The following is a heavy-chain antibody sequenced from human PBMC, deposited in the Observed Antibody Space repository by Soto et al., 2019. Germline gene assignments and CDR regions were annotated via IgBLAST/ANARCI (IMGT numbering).Heavy chain of an antibody. Sequence: EVQLVESGGGLVQPGGSLRLSCEASGFTFRNYDMHWVRQGTGKGLEWVSGISAAGDPDYADSVEVRFTISRENAQNSFFLQMNSLRVGDTAVYYCARTDRDFYGLDVWGQGTTVIVS. CDR3: ARTDRDFYGLDV. CDR2: ISAAGDP. CDR1: GFTFRNYD. J-gene: IGHJ6*02. V-gene: IGHV3-13*05.